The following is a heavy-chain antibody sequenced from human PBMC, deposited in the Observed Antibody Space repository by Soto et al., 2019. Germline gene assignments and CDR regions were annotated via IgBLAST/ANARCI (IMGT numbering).Heavy chain of an antibody. J-gene: IGHJ6*02. V-gene: IGHV1-69*01. CDR3: ARGQFHHVSNYYYALDV. CDR1: GGTFSSYA. CDR2: FIPMFNRP. Sequence: QVQLVQSGAEVKKPGSSVKVSCKASGGTFSSYAISWVRQAPGQGXXXMGGFIPMFNRPHSARKFQGRVTITADESTSTAYMDLSSLRSEDTAVYYCARGQFHHVSNYYYALDVWGQGTTVTVSS.